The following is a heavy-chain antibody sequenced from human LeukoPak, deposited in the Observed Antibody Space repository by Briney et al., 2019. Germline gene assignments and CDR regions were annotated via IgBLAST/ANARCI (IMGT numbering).Heavy chain of an antibody. CDR3: AKLVGLYYDCSGPIGVDY. CDR1: GFPFSSYG. CDR2: IRYDGSNK. V-gene: IGHV3-30*02. Sequence: PGGSLRLSCAASGFPFSSYGMHWVRQAPGKGLEWVAFIRYDGSNKYYADSVKGRFTISRDNSKNTLYLQMNSLRAEDTAVYYCAKLVGLYYDCSGPIGVDYWAQGTLVTVSS. D-gene: IGHD3-22*01. J-gene: IGHJ4*02.